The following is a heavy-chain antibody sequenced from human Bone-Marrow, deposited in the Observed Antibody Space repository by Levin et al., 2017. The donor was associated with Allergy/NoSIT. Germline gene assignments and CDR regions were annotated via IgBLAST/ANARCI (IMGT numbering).Heavy chain of an antibody. CDR3: AKAPWRVDYSGVDV. Sequence: GASVKVSCEASGFTFNMYAMNWVRQGPGKGLQWVSGISGSGIATYYADSVKGRFTISRDNSRKTLYLQMDSLRAEDTAVYYCAKAPWRVDYSGVDVWGQGTTVTVSS. J-gene: IGHJ6*02. D-gene: IGHD3-3*01. CDR1: GFTFNMYA. V-gene: IGHV3-23*01. CDR2: ISGSGIAT.